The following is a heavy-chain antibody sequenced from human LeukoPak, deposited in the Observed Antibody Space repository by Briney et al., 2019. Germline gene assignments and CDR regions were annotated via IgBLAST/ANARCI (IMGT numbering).Heavy chain of an antibody. CDR2: IKSRADGGTT. J-gene: IGHJ4*02. CDR3: TTDPAGIITTIMVTV. V-gene: IGHV3-15*01. Sequence: PGGSLRLSCAASGFTFGNAWMSWVRQAPGKGLEWVGRIKSRADGGTTEYAAPVKGRFTVSRDDSKNTLYLQMNSLKTEDTAVYYCTTDPAGIITTIMVTVWGQGTWSPSPQ. D-gene: IGHD3-22*01. CDR1: GFTFGNAW.